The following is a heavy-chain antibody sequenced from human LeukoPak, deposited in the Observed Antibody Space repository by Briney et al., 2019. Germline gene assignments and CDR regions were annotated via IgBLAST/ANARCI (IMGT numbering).Heavy chain of an antibody. J-gene: IGHJ5*02. Sequence: GESLQISFKCSGYTFTNYWIGWVRQLPGKGLEWMGIIYPGGSDNRYSPSFQGQVTISADKSIRTAYLQWNSLKASDTAMYYCARPLHDYSKYWFDPWGQGTLVTVSS. CDR3: ARPLHDYSKYWFDP. D-gene: IGHD4-11*01. CDR2: IYPGGSDN. CDR1: GYTFTNYW. V-gene: IGHV5-51*01.